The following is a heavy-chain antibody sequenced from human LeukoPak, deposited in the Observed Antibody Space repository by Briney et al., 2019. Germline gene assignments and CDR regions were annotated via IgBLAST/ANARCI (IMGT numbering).Heavy chain of an antibody. V-gene: IGHV3-21*01. Sequence: RPGGSLRLSCAASGFTVSSNYMSWVRQAPGKGLEWVSSISGSSSYINYADSVKGRFTISRDNAQNSLFLQLNSLRAEDTAVYYCARDPYSSGWYKDAFDIWGQGTMVTVSS. J-gene: IGHJ3*02. CDR2: ISGSSSYI. CDR1: GFTVSSNY. D-gene: IGHD6-19*01. CDR3: ARDPYSSGWYKDAFDI.